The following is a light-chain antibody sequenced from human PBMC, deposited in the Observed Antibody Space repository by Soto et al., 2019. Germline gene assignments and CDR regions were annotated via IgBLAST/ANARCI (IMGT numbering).Light chain of an antibody. CDR1: QSVSSRY. Sequence: EGVLTQSPDTLSLSPGERATLSCRASQSVSSRYLDWYQQKPGQARRLLIYGASIRATGIPDRFSGSGSGTDFTLTISRLETDDFGVYYCQQYVNSLGTFGQKTKVEIK. V-gene: IGKV3-20*01. CDR3: QQYVNSLGT. CDR2: GAS. J-gene: IGKJ1*01.